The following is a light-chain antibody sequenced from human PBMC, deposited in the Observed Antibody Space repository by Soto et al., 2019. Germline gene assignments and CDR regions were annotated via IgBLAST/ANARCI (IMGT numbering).Light chain of an antibody. V-gene: IGKV3-20*01. J-gene: IGKJ4*01. Sequence: SLLTHSPGTLSLSRGEREPLSCRASQSVRSSHLAWYQQKPGQAPRLLIYGASSRATGIPDRFSGSGSGTDFSLTISRLEVEDFAVYYCQQYNSSPLTFGGGTKVDIK. CDR3: QQYNSSPLT. CDR2: GAS. CDR1: QSVRSSH.